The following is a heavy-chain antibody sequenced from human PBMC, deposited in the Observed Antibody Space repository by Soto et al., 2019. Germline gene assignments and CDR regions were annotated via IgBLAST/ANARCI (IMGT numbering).Heavy chain of an antibody. CDR3: ARHLGVVPAANDAFDI. J-gene: IGHJ3*02. Sequence: PGEALKISCKGSVYSFTSYWIGWVRQMPGKGLEWMGIIYPGDSDTRYSPSFQGQVTISADKSISTAYLQWSSLKASDTAMYYCARHLGVVPAANDAFDIWGQGTMVTVS. CDR2: IYPGDSDT. V-gene: IGHV5-51*01. CDR1: VYSFTSYW. D-gene: IGHD2-2*01.